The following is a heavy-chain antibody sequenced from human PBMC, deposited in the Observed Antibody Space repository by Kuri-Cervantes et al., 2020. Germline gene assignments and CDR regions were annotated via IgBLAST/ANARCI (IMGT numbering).Heavy chain of an antibody. CDR1: GYTFTTYC. V-gene: IGHV1-2*04. D-gene: IGHD3-22*01. CDR3: ARASRYYYDSTWFDP. J-gene: IGHJ5*02. CDR2: INPNSGGT. Sequence: ASVKVSCKASGYTFTTYCLHWVRQAPGQGLEWMGWINPNSGGTNYAQKFQGWVTMTRDTSISTAYMELSRLRSEDTAVYYCARASRYYYDSTWFDPWGQGTLVTVSS.